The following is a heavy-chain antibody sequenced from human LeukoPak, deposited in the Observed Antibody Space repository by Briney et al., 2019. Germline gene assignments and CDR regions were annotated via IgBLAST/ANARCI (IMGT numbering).Heavy chain of an antibody. Sequence: SETLSLTCTVSGGSISSGGYYWSWIRQHPGKGLEWIGYIYYSGSTYYNPSLKSRVTISVDTSKNQFSLKLSSVTAADTAVYYRAREVQGANPDYWGQGTLVTVSS. D-gene: IGHD4/OR15-4a*01. CDR3: AREVQGANPDY. CDR2: IYYSGST. J-gene: IGHJ4*02. CDR1: GGSISSGGYY. V-gene: IGHV4-31*03.